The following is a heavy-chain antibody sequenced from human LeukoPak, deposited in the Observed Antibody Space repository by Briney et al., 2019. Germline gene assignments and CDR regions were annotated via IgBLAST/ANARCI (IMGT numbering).Heavy chain of an antibody. CDR2: INTNTGNP. CDR1: GYTFTSYA. V-gene: IGHV7-4-1*02. Sequence: ASVKVSCKASGYTFTSYAMNWVRQAPGQGLEWMGWINTNTGNPTYAQGLTGRFVFSLDTSVSTAYLQISSLKAEDTAVYYCARDPGGHYYDTSGGGDFDYWGQGTLVTVSS. CDR3: ARDPGGHYYDTSGGGDFDY. J-gene: IGHJ4*02. D-gene: IGHD3-22*01.